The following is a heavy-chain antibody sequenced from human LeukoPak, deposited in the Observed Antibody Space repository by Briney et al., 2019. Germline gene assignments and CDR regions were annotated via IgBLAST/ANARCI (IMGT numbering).Heavy chain of an antibody. CDR1: GFTFSSYG. CDR2: IWYDGSNK. Sequence: GRFLRLSCAAAGFTFSSYGMYWVRRAPGKGLEWVAVIWYDGSNKYYADSVNGRFTISRDNSKNTLYLQMNSLRAEDTAVYYRARGAMVRGALYYYYGMDFWGQGTTVTVSS. V-gene: IGHV3-33*01. D-gene: IGHD3-10*01. J-gene: IGHJ6*02. CDR3: ARGAMVRGALYYYYGMDF.